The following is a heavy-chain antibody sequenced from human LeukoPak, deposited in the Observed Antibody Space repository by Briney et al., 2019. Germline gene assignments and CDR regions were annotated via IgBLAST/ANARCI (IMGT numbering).Heavy chain of an antibody. CDR1: GGSISSYY. Sequence: PSETLSLTCTVSGGSISSYYWSWIRQSPGKGLEWIGFIYFTGTTTYNPSLKSRVAMSLDTSKTQFSLRLGSVTAADTAVYFCARLRPSLWFDPWGQGTLVTVSS. V-gene: IGHV4-59*01. D-gene: IGHD6-25*01. CDR3: ARLRPSLWFDP. CDR2: IYFTGTT. J-gene: IGHJ5*02.